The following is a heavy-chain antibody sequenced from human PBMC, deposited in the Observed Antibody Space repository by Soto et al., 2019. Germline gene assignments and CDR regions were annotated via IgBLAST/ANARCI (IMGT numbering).Heavy chain of an antibody. J-gene: IGHJ4*03. CDR1: GFTFSSNA. CDR2: VSGDGYAS. CDR3: AKRHYFGSGSFALAT. V-gene: IGHV3-23*01. Sequence: VRLLESGGNLVQPGGSLRLSCAGSGFTFSSNAMSWVRQAPGKGLEWVSSVSGDGYASDYADSVKGRFTVSRHNSKNTLYLQMNSLHAEDTAVYYCAKRHYFGSGSFALATWGQGTLVTVSS. D-gene: IGHD3-10*01.